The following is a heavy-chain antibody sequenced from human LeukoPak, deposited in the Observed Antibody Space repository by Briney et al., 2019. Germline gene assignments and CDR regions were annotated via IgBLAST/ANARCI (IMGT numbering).Heavy chain of an antibody. CDR1: GFTFSIHA. D-gene: IGHD2-15*01. CDR2: ISFDATNK. J-gene: IGHJ4*02. V-gene: IGHV3-30*04. CDR3: ARAPLRYCSGGSCYPGFDC. Sequence: GGSLRLSCAASGFTFSIHAMHWVRQAPGRGLEWAAVISFDATNKYYADSVKGRFTISRDNSKNTLFLQMNSLRSEDTAVYYCARAPLRYCSGGSCYPGFDCWGQGTLVTVSS.